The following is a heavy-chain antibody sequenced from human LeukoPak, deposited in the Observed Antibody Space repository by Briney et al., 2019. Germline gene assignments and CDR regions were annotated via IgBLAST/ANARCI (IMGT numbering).Heavy chain of an antibody. CDR2: IYHSGST. J-gene: IGHJ5*02. Sequence: PSETLSLTCAVSGGSISSGGYPWSWIRQPPGKGLEWIGYIYHSGSTYYNPSLKSRVTISVDRSKNRFSLKLSSVTAADTAVYYCASSHDYGDPNWFDPWGQGTLVTVSS. CDR3: ASSHDYGDPNWFDP. CDR1: GGSISSGGYP. V-gene: IGHV4-30-2*01. D-gene: IGHD4-17*01.